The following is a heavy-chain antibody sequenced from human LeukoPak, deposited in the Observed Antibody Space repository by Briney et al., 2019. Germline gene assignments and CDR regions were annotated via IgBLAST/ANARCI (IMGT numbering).Heavy chain of an antibody. CDR1: GFTFSDYW. CDR2: INTDGSIT. CDR3: ARDRGPRTGFMVREAYDY. V-gene: IGHV3-74*01. Sequence: GGSLRLSCAASGFTFSDYWIHWVRQAPGKGLVWVSRINTDGSITNYADSVKGRFSISRDNAKNTPYLQMSSLRAEDTAVYYCARDRGPRTGFMVREAYDYWGQGTLVTVSS. D-gene: IGHD3-10*01. J-gene: IGHJ4*02.